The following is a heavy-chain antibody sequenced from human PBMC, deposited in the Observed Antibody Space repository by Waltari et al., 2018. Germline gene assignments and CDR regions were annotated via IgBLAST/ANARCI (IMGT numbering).Heavy chain of an antibody. D-gene: IGHD3-16*01. Sequence: QVQLQQRGAGILRPSETLSLTCAATGGALSGCFGGWFRQAPGKGREWSAEINFGGGAHANPTLDSRVTISVDTAKNQICLKMNSVTAADTCLYYCAKQLVDVWDGLGGFDVWGQATMITVSS. J-gene: IGHJ3*01. CDR3: AKQLVDVWDGLGGFDV. V-gene: IGHV4-34*01. CDR1: GGALSGCF. CDR2: INFGGGA.